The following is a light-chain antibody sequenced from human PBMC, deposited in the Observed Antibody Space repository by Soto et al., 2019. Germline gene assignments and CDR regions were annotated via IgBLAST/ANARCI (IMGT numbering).Light chain of an antibody. J-gene: IGKJ1*01. V-gene: IGKV3-15*01. CDR2: GAS. CDR3: QHYNYWPPKT. Sequence: DIVMTQSPATLSVSPGERATLSCRASQSVSSNLAWYQQKPGQAPRLLIYGASTRATGIPARFSGSGSGTDFTLTISSLQSEDFAVYYCQHYNYWPPKTFGQGTKVDI. CDR1: QSVSSN.